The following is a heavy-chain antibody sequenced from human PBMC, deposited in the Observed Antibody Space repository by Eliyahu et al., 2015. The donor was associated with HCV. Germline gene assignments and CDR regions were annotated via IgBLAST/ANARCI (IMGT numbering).Heavy chain of an antibody. V-gene: IGHV4-31*03. D-gene: IGHD5-18*01. CDR3: ARAPGGYGSTPGFDY. Sequence: QVQLQESGPGLVKPSQTLSLTCTXSGGSXSSGNYYWSWIRQHPGKGLEWIGYIYYSGSTYYNPSLKSRVTISVDTSKNQFSLKLSSVTAADTAVYYCARAPGGYGSTPGFDYWGQGTLVTVSS. CDR2: IYYSGST. J-gene: IGHJ4*02. CDR1: GGSXSSGNYY.